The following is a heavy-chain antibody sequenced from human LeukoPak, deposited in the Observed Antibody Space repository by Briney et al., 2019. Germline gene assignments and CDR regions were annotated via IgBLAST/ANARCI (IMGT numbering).Heavy chain of an antibody. V-gene: IGHV3-33*01. CDR1: GFTFSSYG. CDR2: IWYDGSNK. J-gene: IGHJ4*02. CDR3: ARDWNRIAAAGDFDY. Sequence: PGRSLRLSCAASGFTFSSYGMHWVRQAPGKGLEWVAVIWYDGSNKYYADSAKGRFTISRDNSKNTLYLQMNSLRAEDTAVYYCARDWNRIAAAGDFDYWGQGTLVTVSS. D-gene: IGHD6-13*01.